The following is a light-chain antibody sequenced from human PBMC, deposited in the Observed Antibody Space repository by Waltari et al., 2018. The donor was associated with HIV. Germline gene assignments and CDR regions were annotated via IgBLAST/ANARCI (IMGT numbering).Light chain of an antibody. J-gene: IGLJ1*01. CDR1: GSAVGGYNY. CDR2: EVT. Sequence: QSALTQPASVSGSPGPSITISCTGTGSAVGGYNYVSWYQQHPGKAPKLLIYEVTRRPSGVSNRFSGSKSGSTASLTISGLQAEDEADYYCSSYTITSTYVFGTGTKVTVL. V-gene: IGLV2-14*03. CDR3: SSYTITSTYV.